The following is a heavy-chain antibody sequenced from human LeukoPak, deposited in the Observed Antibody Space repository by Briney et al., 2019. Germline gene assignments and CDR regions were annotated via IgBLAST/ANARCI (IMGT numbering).Heavy chain of an antibody. Sequence: SETLSLTCTVAGGSISSYYCGWIRQPPGEGLGWNGYIYYSGSTNYNPSLKSRVTISVDTSKNQFSLKLSSVTAADTAVYYCARSLEDILTGSHAFDIWGQGTMVTVSS. J-gene: IGHJ3*02. V-gene: IGHV4-59*01. CDR2: IYYSGST. CDR3: ARSLEDILTGSHAFDI. D-gene: IGHD3-9*01. CDR1: GGSISSYY.